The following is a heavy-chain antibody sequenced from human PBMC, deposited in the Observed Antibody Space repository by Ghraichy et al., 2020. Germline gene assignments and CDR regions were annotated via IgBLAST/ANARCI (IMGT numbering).Heavy chain of an antibody. CDR3: AKDLWSVVGDYYVSGGYWFDP. V-gene: IGHV3-23*01. CDR1: GFTFSSYA. CDR2: ISDSGGST. J-gene: IGHJ5*02. Sequence: GGSLRLSCAASGFTFSSYAMSWVRQAPGKGLEWVAAISDSGGSTYYADSVKGRFTISRDNSKNTLYLQMNSLRAEDTAVYYCAKDLWSVVGDYYVSGGYWFDPWGQGTLVTVSS. D-gene: IGHD3-10*01.